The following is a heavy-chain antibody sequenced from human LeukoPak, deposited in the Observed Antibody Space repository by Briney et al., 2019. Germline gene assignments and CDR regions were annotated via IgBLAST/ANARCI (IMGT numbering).Heavy chain of an antibody. D-gene: IGHD3-9*01. V-gene: IGHV3-48*03. CDR1: GFTFSSYE. CDR3: ATVTGYYKFDS. J-gene: IGHJ4*02. Sequence: PGGPLRLSCAASGFTFSSYEMNWVRQAPGKGLEWVSYISSSGSTIYYADSVKGRFTISRDNAKNSLYLQMNSLRAEDTAVYYCATVTGYYKFDSWGQGNLVTVSS. CDR2: ISSSGSTI.